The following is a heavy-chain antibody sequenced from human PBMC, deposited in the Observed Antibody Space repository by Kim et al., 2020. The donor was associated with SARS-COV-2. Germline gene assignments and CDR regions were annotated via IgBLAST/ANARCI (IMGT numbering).Heavy chain of an antibody. CDR3: ARLPTTVTTFDY. V-gene: IGHV4-39*01. Sequence: YYNPSLRGRVTISVDTPKNQFSLKLSAVTAADTAVYYCARLPTTVTTFDYWGQGTLVTVSS. D-gene: IGHD4-17*01. J-gene: IGHJ4*02.